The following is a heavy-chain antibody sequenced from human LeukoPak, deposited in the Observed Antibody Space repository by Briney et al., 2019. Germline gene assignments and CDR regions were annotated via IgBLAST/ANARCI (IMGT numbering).Heavy chain of an antibody. D-gene: IGHD6-19*01. V-gene: IGHV4-61*02. CDR1: GGSISSGNYY. J-gene: IGHJ6*03. CDR2: IYTSGST. Sequence: SETLSLTCTVSGGSISSGNYYWNWIRQPAGKGLEWIGRIYTSGSTNYNPSLKSRVTISVDTSKNQFSLKLSSVTAADTAVYYCAREGWYLNYYYYMDVWGKGTTVTISS. CDR3: AREGWYLNYYYYMDV.